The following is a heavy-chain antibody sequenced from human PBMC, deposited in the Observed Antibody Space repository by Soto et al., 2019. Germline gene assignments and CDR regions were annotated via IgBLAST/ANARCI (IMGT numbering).Heavy chain of an antibody. D-gene: IGHD6-13*01. CDR3: TKEWQHDS. Sequence: EVQLLQSGGGLVQPGGSLRLSCAASGFTFSNYAMSWVRQAPGKGLECVSTINTSGVNRHYADSVKGRFSVSRDNSRNTLSLQMTSLRAEDTAVYYCTKEWQHDSWGQGTLVTVFS. CDR2: INTSGVNR. V-gene: IGHV3-23*01. CDR1: GFTFSNYA. J-gene: IGHJ5*01.